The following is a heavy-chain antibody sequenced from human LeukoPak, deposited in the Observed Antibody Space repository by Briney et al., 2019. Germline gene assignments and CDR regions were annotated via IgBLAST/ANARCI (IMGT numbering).Heavy chain of an antibody. CDR1: GFTFSSYW. CDR3: ATRRDGYNFLLAYYYYYYMDV. CDR2: IKQDGSEK. Sequence: GSLRLSCAASGFTFSSYWMSWVRQAPGKGLEWVANIKQDGSEKYYVDSVRGRFTITRDNAKNSLYLQMNSLRAEDTAVYYCATRRDGYNFLLAYYYYYYMDVWGKGTTVTVSS. D-gene: IGHD5-24*01. V-gene: IGHV3-7*01. J-gene: IGHJ6*03.